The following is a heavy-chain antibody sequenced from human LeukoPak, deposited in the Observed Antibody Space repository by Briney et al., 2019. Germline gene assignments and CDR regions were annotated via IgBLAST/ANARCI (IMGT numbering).Heavy chain of an antibody. D-gene: IGHD5-12*01. V-gene: IGHV1-46*01. CDR3: ARESGYDRDFDY. CDR2: INPSGGST. Sequence: ASVKVSCKASGYTFISYYMHWVRQAPGQGLEWMGIINPSGGSTNYAQKFQGRVTMTRDTSTSTVYMELSSLRSEDTAVYYCARESGYDRDFDYWGQGTLVTVSS. CDR1: GYTFISYY. J-gene: IGHJ4*02.